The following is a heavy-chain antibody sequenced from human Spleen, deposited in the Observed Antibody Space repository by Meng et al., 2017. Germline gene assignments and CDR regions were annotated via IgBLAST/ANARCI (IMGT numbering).Heavy chain of an antibody. J-gene: IGHJ4*02. V-gene: IGHV4-34*01. D-gene: IGHD2-15*01. CDR2: INHSGST. Sequence: SQTLSLTCAVYGGSFSDYSWTWIRQPPGKGLEWIGEINHSGSTNYNPSLKSRVTISVDTSKNQFSLYLNSVTAADTAGYYCARGGRLRPTLVVVVAGPRGFFDSWGQGTLVTVSS. CDR3: ARGGRLRPTLVVVVAGPRGFFDS. CDR1: GGSFSDYS.